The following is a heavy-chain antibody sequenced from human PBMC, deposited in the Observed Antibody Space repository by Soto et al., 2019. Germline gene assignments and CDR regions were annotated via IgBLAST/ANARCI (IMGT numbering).Heavy chain of an antibody. CDR2: IWYDGSNK. CDR1: GFTFSSYG. V-gene: IGHV3-33*01. CDR3: ARVRTSTSWCSDR. J-gene: IGHJ5*02. D-gene: IGHD6-13*01. Sequence: GGSLRLSCAASGFTFSSYGMHWVRQAPGKGLEWVAVIWYDGSNKYYADSVKGRFTISRDNSKNTVYLQMSSLRAEDTAMYYCARVRTSTSWCSDRWGQGTPVTVSS.